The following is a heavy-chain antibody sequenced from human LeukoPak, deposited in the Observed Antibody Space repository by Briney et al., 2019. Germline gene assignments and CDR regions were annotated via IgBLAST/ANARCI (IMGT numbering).Heavy chain of an antibody. Sequence: PGGSLRLSCAASGFTFSSYAMSWIRQAPGKGLEWVSAISSSGGSTYYADSVKGRFTISRDNSKNTLYLQMNSLRAEDTAVYYCARAAHYDSSGYYRPDYWGQGTLVTVSS. CDR3: ARAAHYDSSGYYRPDY. V-gene: IGHV3-23*01. D-gene: IGHD3-22*01. CDR1: GFTFSSYA. J-gene: IGHJ4*02. CDR2: ISSSGGST.